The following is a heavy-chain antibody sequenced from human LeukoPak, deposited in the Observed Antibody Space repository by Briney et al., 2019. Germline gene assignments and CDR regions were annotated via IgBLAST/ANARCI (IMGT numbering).Heavy chain of an antibody. CDR2: INTNTGNP. Sequence: GASVKVSCKASGYTLTSYAMNWVRQAPGQGLEWMGWINTNTGNPTYAQGFTGRFVFSLDTSVSTAYLQISSLKAEDTAVYYCARDIRQLVLEWFDPWGQGTLVTVSS. D-gene: IGHD6-13*01. J-gene: IGHJ5*02. CDR3: ARDIRQLVLEWFDP. V-gene: IGHV7-4-1*02. CDR1: GYTLTSYA.